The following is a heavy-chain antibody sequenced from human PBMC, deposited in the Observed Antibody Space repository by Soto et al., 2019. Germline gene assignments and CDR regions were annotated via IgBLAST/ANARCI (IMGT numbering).Heavy chain of an antibody. Sequence: EVQLVESGGGLVQPGGSLRLSCAASGFTFSSYSMNWGRQATGKGLEWGSYISSGSTTIYYADSVKGRFNISRDNAKNSLSLHMNSLRAEDTSVYYCSRAVAAVDYWGHGTLVTLSS. J-gene: IGHJ4*01. D-gene: IGHD6-19*01. CDR2: ISSGSTTI. V-gene: IGHV3-48*01. CDR3: SRAVAAVDY. CDR1: GFTFSSYS.